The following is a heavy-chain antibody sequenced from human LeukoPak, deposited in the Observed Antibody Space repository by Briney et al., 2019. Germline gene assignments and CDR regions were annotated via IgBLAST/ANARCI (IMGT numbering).Heavy chain of an antibody. D-gene: IGHD6-19*01. CDR1: GGSIRSYY. CDR3: ARVRSSGWYPFDY. Sequence: SETLSLTCTVSGGSIRSYYWSWIRQPPGKGLEWIGYIYYSGSTNYNPSLKSRVTISVDTSKNQFSLKLSSVTAADTAVYYCARVRSSGWYPFDYWGQGTLVTVSS. V-gene: IGHV4-59*01. J-gene: IGHJ4*02. CDR2: IYYSGST.